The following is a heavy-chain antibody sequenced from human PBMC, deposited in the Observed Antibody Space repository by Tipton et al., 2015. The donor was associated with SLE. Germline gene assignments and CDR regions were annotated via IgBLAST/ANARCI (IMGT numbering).Heavy chain of an antibody. CDR2: ISTYNGNT. Sequence: QLVQSGAEVKKPGASVKVSCKASGYTFASYYMHWVRQAPGQGLEWMGWISTYNGNTNHAQKFQGRVTMTTDTSTSTAYMELRSLRSDDTAVYYCARELRGNLRFLERAYWGQGTLVTVSS. V-gene: IGHV1-18*04. D-gene: IGHD3-3*01. CDR3: ARELRGNLRFLERAY. J-gene: IGHJ4*02. CDR1: GYTFASYY.